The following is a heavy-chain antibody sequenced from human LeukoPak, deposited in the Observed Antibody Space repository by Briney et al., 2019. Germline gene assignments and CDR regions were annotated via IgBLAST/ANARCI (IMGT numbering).Heavy chain of an antibody. CDR2: INHSGST. CDR3: ARVGYRYYDFWSGYYREGTGAIGY. V-gene: IGHV4-34*01. J-gene: IGHJ4*02. CDR1: GGSFSGYY. D-gene: IGHD3-3*01. Sequence: KPSETLSLTCAVYGGSFSGYYWSWIRQPPGKGLEWIGEINHSGSTNYNPSLKSRVTISVDTSKNQFSLKLSSVTAADTAAYYCARVGYRYYDFWSGYYREGTGAIGYWGQGTLVTVSS.